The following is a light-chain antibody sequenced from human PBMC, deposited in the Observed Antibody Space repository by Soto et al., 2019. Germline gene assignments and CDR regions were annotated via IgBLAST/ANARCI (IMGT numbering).Light chain of an antibody. V-gene: IGKV1-12*01. CDR1: QPLGAW. J-gene: IGKJ4*01. Sequence: DIQMTQFPSSVSASVGDRVTITCRASQPLGAWLAWYQQKPGKAPKLLIYATSTLETGVPSRFSGRGSGTQFTPTIRSLQPEDFATYYCQQADISQLTFGGGTRVEIK. CDR2: ATS. CDR3: QQADISQLT.